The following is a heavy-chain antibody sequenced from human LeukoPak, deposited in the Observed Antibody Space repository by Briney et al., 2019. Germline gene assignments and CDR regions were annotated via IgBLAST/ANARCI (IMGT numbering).Heavy chain of an antibody. D-gene: IGHD3-3*01. V-gene: IGHV3-66*01. CDR3: ARDSTIFGVVIAFDY. CDR1: GFTVSSNY. Sequence: GGSLRLSCAASGFTVSSNYMSWARQAPGKGLEWVSVIYSGGSTYYADSVEGRFTISRDNSKNTLYLQMNSLRAEDTAVYYCARDSTIFGVVIAFDYWGQGTLVTVSS. J-gene: IGHJ4*02. CDR2: IYSGGST.